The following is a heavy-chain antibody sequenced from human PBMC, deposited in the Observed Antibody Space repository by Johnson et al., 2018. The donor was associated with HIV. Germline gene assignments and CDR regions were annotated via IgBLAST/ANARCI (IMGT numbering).Heavy chain of an antibody. Sequence: VQLVESGGGLVQPGRSLRLSCAASGFTFDDYAMHWVRQAPGKGLEWVSGINWNGGSTGYADSVKGRFTISRDGSKNTLFLQMNSLRAEDTAVYYCARRCSSSSCSHGAFDIWGQGTVVTVSS. CDR3: ARRCSSSSCSHGAFDI. CDR2: INWNGGST. J-gene: IGHJ3*02. D-gene: IGHD2-2*01. CDR1: GFTFDDYA. V-gene: IGHV3-9*01.